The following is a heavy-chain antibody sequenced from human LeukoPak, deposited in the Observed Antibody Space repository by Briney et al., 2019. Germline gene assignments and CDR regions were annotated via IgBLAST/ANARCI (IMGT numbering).Heavy chain of an antibody. J-gene: IGHJ6*02. Sequence: GASVKVSCKASGDTFTSYDIIWVRQATGQGLEWMGWMNLNSGKSGYAQKFQGRVTMTMNTSISTAYMELSSLRSEATGLYYCARSVTRITIFRVARQGLDVWGQGTAVTVSS. CDR3: ARSVTRITIFRVARQGLDV. CDR2: MNLNSGKS. CDR1: GDTFTSYD. V-gene: IGHV1-8*01. D-gene: IGHD3-3*01.